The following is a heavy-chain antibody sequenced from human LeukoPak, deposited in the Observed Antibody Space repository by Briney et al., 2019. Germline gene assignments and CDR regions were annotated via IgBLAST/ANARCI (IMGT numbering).Heavy chain of an antibody. CDR2: IIPIFGTA. J-gene: IGHJ4*02. D-gene: IGHD5-24*01. Sequence: SVKVSCKASGGTFSSYAISWVRQAPGQGLEWMGGIIPIFGTANYAQKFQGRVTITTDESTSTAYMELSSLRSEDTAVYCCARRVCDGYNQYYFDYWGQGTLVTVSS. CDR1: GGTFSSYA. V-gene: IGHV1-69*05. CDR3: ARRVCDGYNQYYFDY.